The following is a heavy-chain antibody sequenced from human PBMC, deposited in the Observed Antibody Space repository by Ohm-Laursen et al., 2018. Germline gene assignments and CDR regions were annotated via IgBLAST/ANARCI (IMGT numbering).Heavy chain of an antibody. Sequence: SETLSLTCSVSGGSMRSYYWSWIRQPPGKGLEWIGYIYYSGSTNYNPSLKSRVTISVDTSKNQFSLMLSSVTAEDTALYYCAVPRYCSSSNCLSPNYGMDVWGQGTAVTVSS. CDR1: GGSMRSYY. CDR3: AVPRYCSSSNCLSPNYGMDV. D-gene: IGHD2-2*01. V-gene: IGHV4-59*01. CDR2: IYYSGST. J-gene: IGHJ6*02.